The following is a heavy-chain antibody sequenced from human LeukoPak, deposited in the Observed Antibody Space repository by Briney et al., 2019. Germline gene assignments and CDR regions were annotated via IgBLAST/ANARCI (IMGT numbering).Heavy chain of an antibody. CDR2: ISSSGNTI. CDR1: GFTFSSYE. J-gene: IGHJ2*01. D-gene: IGHD3-9*01. CDR3: ARALNWYFDL. Sequence: GGSLRLSCAASGFTFSSYEMIWVRQAPGKGLEWVSYISSSGNTIYYADSVKGRFTISRDNAKNTLYLQMNSLRAEDTAVYYCARALNWYFDLWGRGTLVTVSS. V-gene: IGHV3-48*03.